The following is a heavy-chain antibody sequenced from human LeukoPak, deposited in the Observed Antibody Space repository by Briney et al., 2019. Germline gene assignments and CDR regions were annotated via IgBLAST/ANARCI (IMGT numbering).Heavy chain of an antibody. CDR2: ISSSGSTI. D-gene: IGHD2-15*01. J-gene: IGHJ4*02. CDR3: ARGRPADIVVVVASSNFDY. V-gene: IGHV3-48*03. Sequence: GGSLRLSCAASGFTFSSYEMNWVRQAPGKGLEWVSYISSSGSTIYYADSVNGRFTISRDNAKNSLYLQINSLRAEDTAVYYCARGRPADIVVVVASSNFDYWGQGTLVTVSS. CDR1: GFTFSSYE.